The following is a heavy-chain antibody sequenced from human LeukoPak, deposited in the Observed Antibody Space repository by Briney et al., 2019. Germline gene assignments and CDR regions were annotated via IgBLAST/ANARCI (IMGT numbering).Heavy chain of an antibody. V-gene: IGHV4-59*01. CDR3: ARARFRSSFDI. Sequence: PSETLSLTCTVSGGSISSYYWSWIRQPPGKGLEWIGYIYYSGSTNYNPSLKSRVTISVDTSKNQFSLKVSSVTAADTAVYYCARARFRSSFDIWGQGTMVTVSS. J-gene: IGHJ3*02. CDR1: GGSISSYY. D-gene: IGHD2-2*01. CDR2: IYYSGST.